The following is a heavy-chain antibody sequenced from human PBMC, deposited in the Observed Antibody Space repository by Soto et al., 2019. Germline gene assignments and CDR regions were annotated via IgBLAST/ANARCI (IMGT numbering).Heavy chain of an antibody. Sequence: QGQLQESGPGLVGPSETLSLTCTVSGASITSYYWSWIRQSSGKGLEWIGYIHYSGSTNYNPSLESRVTMSIDTSESQFSLRLRSVTAADTAVYYCARLDYYYYLDVWGKGTAVTVSS. V-gene: IGHV4-59*12. J-gene: IGHJ6*03. CDR2: IHYSGST. CDR3: ARLDYYYYLDV. CDR1: GASITSYY.